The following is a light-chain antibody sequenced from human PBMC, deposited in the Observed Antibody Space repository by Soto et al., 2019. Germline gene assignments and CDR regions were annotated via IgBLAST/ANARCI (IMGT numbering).Light chain of an antibody. CDR2: GAS. Sequence: EIVMTQSPATLSVSPGERATLSCRASQSVSSNLAWYQQKPGQAPRLLIYGASTRATGIPARFSGSGSGTEFTLTISSLQSEDFAVYYCQQYNNWRTFGQGTEVEI. CDR1: QSVSSN. J-gene: IGKJ1*01. V-gene: IGKV3-15*01. CDR3: QQYNNWRT.